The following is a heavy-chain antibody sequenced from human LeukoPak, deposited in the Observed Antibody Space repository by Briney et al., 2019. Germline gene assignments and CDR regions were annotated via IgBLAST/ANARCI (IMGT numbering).Heavy chain of an antibody. J-gene: IGHJ4*02. CDR3: AKQLGYCSDGSCYSPY. Sequence: GGSLRLSCAASGFTFSSSAMSWVRQAPGKGLEWVSAISNNGGYTYYADSVQGRFTISRDNSKSTLCLQMDSLRAEDTAVYYCAKQLGYCSDGSCYSPYWGQGTLVTVSS. D-gene: IGHD2-15*01. V-gene: IGHV3-23*01. CDR2: ISNNGGYT. CDR1: GFTFSSSA.